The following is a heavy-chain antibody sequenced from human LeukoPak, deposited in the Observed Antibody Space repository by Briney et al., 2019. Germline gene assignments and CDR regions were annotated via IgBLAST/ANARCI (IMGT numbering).Heavy chain of an antibody. V-gene: IGHV4-4*07. CDR3: ARSARNGSGSL. CDR2: IYTSGGT. D-gene: IGHD3-10*01. J-gene: IGHJ3*01. CDR1: GGSISSYY. Sequence: NTSETLSLTCTVSGGSISSYYWSWIRQPAGKGLEWIGRIYTSGGTNYNPSLKSRVTTSVDTSKNQFSLKLSSVTAADTAVYYCARSARNGSGSLWGQGTVVTVSS.